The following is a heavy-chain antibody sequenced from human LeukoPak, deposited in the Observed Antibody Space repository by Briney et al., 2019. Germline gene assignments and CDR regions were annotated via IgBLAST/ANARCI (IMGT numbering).Heavy chain of an antibody. D-gene: IGHD6-6*01. Sequence: GGSLRLSCAASGFSFRSYSMNWVRQAPGKGLEWVSFISSSSTYIYYADSMKGRFTISRDNAKNSLFLQMNSLRGEDTAVYYCARIPYSSSLTDAFDIWGRGTMVTVYS. V-gene: IGHV3-21*01. CDR1: GFSFRSYS. CDR3: ARIPYSSSLTDAFDI. CDR2: ISSSSTYI. J-gene: IGHJ3*02.